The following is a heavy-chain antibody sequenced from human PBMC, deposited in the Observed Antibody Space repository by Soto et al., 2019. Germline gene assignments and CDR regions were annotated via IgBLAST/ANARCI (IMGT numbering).Heavy chain of an antibody. CDR2: SHQSGNT. CDR3: ATRDSGRLY. Sequence: QVQLQESGPGLVKPSWTLSLTCAVSGVSIRSHDWWTWVRQPPGKGLEWIGESHQSGNTNYNSSLESRVTISLDKSKNQLSLQLSSVTVADTAVYNCATRDSGRLYWGQGTLVTVSS. J-gene: IGHJ4*02. CDR1: GVSIRSHDW. V-gene: IGHV4-4*02. D-gene: IGHD6-13*01.